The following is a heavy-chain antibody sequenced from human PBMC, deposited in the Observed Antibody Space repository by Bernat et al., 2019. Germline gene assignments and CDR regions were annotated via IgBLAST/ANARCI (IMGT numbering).Heavy chain of an antibody. J-gene: IGHJ4*02. CDR3: TTGDTI. CDR1: GFTFSSYG. CDR2: IKGQIDGGTI. D-gene: IGHD5-18*01. V-gene: IGHV3-15*01. Sequence: VQLVESGGGVVQPGGSPRLSCAASGFTFSSYGMHWVRQAPGKGLEWVARIKGQIDGGTIGYTAPVKGRFTISREDSKNMVYLQMNSLKTEDTAVYYCTTGDTIWGQGTLVTVSS.